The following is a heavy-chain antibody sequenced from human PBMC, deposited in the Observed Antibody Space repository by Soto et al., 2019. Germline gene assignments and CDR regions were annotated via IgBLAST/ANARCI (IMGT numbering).Heavy chain of an antibody. V-gene: IGHV3-64*01. D-gene: IGHD6-19*01. CDR1: GFTFSGYS. J-gene: IGHJ4*02. CDR3: ARGRVEDSSGWATYFDY. CDR2: INTNGVNT. Sequence: EVQLVESGGGLVQPGGSLRLSCAASGFTFSGYSMFWVRQAPGKGLEYVSAINTNGVNTFYAKSVKGRFTISRDNSKNTMYLQMGRPRAEDMAVYYCARGRVEDSSGWATYFDYWGQGTLVTVSS.